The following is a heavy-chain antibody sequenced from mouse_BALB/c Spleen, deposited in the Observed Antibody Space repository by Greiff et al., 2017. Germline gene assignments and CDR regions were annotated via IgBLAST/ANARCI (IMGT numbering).Heavy chain of an antibody. V-gene: IGHV5-6-5*01. CDR3: ARAIITTVAREEYFDY. Sequence: EVQVVESGGGLVKPGGSLKLSCAASGFTFSSYAMSWVRQTPEKRLEWVASISSGGSTYYPDSVKGRFTISRDNARNILYLQMSSLRSEDTAMYYCARAIITTVAREEYFDYWGQGTTLTVSS. J-gene: IGHJ2*01. CDR1: GFTFSSYA. CDR2: ISSGGST. D-gene: IGHD1-1*01.